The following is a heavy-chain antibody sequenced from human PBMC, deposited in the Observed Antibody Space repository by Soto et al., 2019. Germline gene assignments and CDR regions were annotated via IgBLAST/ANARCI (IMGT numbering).Heavy chain of an antibody. D-gene: IGHD4-4*01. V-gene: IGHV4-59*01. Sequence: SETLSLTCSVSGGSMSSNYWSWIRQSPGKGLEWIGFVYSGGTNYNPSFESRVTMSVDTPKKQFSLELGSVTAADTAVYYCVSYRGAFYFEYWGPGTLVTVSS. CDR3: VSYRGAFYFEY. CDR1: GGSMSSNY. CDR2: VYSGGT. J-gene: IGHJ4*02.